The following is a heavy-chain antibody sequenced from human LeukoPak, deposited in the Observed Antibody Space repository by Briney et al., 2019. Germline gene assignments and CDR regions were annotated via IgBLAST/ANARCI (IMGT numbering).Heavy chain of an antibody. V-gene: IGHV1-69*01. J-gene: IGHJ4*02. CDR1: GGTFSSYA. CDR2: IIPIFGTA. CDR3: ARVLVGIFGAEDYFDY. Sequence: GSSVKVSCKASGGTFSSYAISWVRQAPGQGLEWMGGIIPIFGTANYAQKFQGRVTITADESTSTAYMELSSLRSEDTAVYYCARVLVGIFGAEDYFDYWGQGTLVTVSS. D-gene: IGHD3-3*01.